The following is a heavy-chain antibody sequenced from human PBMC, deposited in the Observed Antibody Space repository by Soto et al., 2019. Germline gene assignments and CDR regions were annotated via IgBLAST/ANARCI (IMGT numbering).Heavy chain of an antibody. Sequence: SETLSLTCTVSGGSISSYYWSWIRQPPGKGLEWIGYIYYSGSTNYNPSLKSRVTISVDTSKNQFSLKLSSVTAADTAVYYCARELAAAGRRKFDYWGQGTLVTVSS. V-gene: IGHV4-59*01. J-gene: IGHJ4*02. D-gene: IGHD6-13*01. CDR3: ARELAAAGRRKFDY. CDR2: IYYSGST. CDR1: GGSISSYY.